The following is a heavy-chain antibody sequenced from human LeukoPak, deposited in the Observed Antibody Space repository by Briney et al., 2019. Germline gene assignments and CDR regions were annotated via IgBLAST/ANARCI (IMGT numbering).Heavy chain of an antibody. CDR2: LRSSASDI. J-gene: IGHJ3*02. CDR3: ARDLIQWELLMGTKGDAFDI. V-gene: IGHV3-21*01. CDR1: GFTFSSYS. Sequence: PGGSLRLSCAASGFTFSSYSMNWVHQAPGKGLEWVSSLRSSASDIYYADSVKGRFTISRDNAKNSLFLQMNSLRAEDTAVYYCARDLIQWELLMGTKGDAFDIWGQGTMVTVSS. D-gene: IGHD1-26*01.